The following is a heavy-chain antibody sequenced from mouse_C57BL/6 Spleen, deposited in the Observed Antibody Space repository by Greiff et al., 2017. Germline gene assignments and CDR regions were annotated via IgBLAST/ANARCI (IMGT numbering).Heavy chain of an antibody. CDR1: GYTFTSYW. CDR3: ARSAGLNWGY. Sequence: QVHVKQPGAELVKPGASVKLSCKASGYTFTSYWMHWVKQRPGQGLEWIGMIHPNSGSTNYNEKFKSKATLTVDKSSSTAYMQLSSLTSEDSAVYYCARSAGLNWGYWGQGTTLTVSS. CDR2: IHPNSGST. V-gene: IGHV1-64*01. D-gene: IGHD4-1*01. J-gene: IGHJ2*01.